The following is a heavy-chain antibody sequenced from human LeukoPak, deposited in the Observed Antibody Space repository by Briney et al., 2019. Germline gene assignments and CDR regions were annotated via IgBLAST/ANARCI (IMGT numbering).Heavy chain of an antibody. D-gene: IGHD6-19*01. CDR1: GYTFTGYY. CDR3: AREDRYSSGWYAD. CDR2: INPNSGGT. J-gene: IGHJ4*02. Sequence: GASVKVSCKASGYTFTGYYMNWVRQAPGQGLEWMGWINPNSGGTNYAQKFQGRVTMTRDTSISTAYMELSRLRSDDTAVYYCAREDRYSSGWYADWGRGTLVTVSS. V-gene: IGHV1-2*02.